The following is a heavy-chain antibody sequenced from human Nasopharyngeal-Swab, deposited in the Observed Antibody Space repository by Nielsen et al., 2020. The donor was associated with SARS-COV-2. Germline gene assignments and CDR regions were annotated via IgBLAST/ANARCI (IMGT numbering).Heavy chain of an antibody. D-gene: IGHD6-13*01. J-gene: IGHJ5*02. Sequence: WIRQPPGKGLQWIGSIYYSGSTYYNPSLKSRVNISVDTSKNQFSLNLRSVTAADTAVYYCASSSWDNWFDPWGQGTLVTVSS. V-gene: IGHV4-39*07. CDR3: ASSSWDNWFDP. CDR2: IYYSGST.